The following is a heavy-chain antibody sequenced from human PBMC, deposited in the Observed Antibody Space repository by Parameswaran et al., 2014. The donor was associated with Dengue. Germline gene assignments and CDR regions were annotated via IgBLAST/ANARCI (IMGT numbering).Heavy chain of an antibody. V-gene: IGHV3-11*05. D-gene: IGHD4-11*01. CDR2: ISGSGAQI. Sequence: VRQMPGKGLEWISYISGSGAQINYADSVKGRFIISRDNAKNSLYLQMNTLIAEDTAVYYCAREGDRWPVNGNFDFWGQGALVTVSS. J-gene: IGHJ4*02. CDR3: AREGDRWPVNGNFDF.